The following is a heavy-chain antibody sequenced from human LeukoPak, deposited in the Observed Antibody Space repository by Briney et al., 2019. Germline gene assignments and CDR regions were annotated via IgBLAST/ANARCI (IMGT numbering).Heavy chain of an antibody. D-gene: IGHD6-13*01. CDR2: IRYDGSNK. CDR1: GFTFSSYG. CDR3: TKGQPLAAAQLQH. J-gene: IGHJ1*01. V-gene: IGHV3-30*02. Sequence: PWGSLRLSCAASGFTFSSYGMHWCRQAPGKVLEWVAFIRYDGSNKYYADSVKGRFTISRDNSKNTLYLQMNSLRAEDTTAYYCTKGQPLAAAQLQHWGQSPLVTVSS.